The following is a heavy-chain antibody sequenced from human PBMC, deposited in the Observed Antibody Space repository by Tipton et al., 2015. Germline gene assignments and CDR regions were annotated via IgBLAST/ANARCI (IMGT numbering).Heavy chain of an antibody. V-gene: IGHV4-61*03. CDR1: GGSVSSANYY. CDR2: ISYSGST. J-gene: IGHJ6*02. CDR3: ARDLEHGMDV. D-gene: IGHD5-24*01. Sequence: LSLTCSVSGGSVSSANYYWSWIRQPPGKGLEWMGYISYSGSTHYNPSLKSRVSISLDTSKNHFSLSLTSVTAADTAIYYCARDLEHGMDVWGQGTTVTVSS.